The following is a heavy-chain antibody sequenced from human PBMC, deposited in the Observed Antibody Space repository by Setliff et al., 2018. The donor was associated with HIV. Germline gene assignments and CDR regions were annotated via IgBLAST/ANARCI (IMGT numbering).Heavy chain of an antibody. J-gene: IGHJ3*02. V-gene: IGHV4-59*08. D-gene: IGHD3-10*01. CDR1: GGSISSYY. CDR2: IYYSGTT. CDR3: ARGSRGDGAAFDI. Sequence: PSETLSLTCTVSGGSISSYYWSWIRQPPGKGLEWIAYIYYSGTTNYNPSLTSRVTISVDTSKNQFSLELDSVTAADTAVYYCARGSRGDGAAFDIWGQGTMVTVSS.